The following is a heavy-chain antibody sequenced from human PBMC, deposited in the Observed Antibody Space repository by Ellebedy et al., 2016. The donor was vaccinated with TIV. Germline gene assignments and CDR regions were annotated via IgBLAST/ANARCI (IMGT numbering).Heavy chain of an antibody. J-gene: IGHJ3*02. V-gene: IGHV6-1*01. Sequence: SQTLSLTXXISGDSVSSNSGAWNWIRQSPSRGLEWLGRTYFRSKYYTEYAESVKSRITINPETSKNQFSLHLRSVTPEDTAVYYCARDGTPRGDDAVDIWGQGTMVTVSS. CDR3: ARDGTPRGDDAVDI. CDR2: TYFRSKYYT. CDR1: GDSVSSNSGA. D-gene: IGHD1-7*01.